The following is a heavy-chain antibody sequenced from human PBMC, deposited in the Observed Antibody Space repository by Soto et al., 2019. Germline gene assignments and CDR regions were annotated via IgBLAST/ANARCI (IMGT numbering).Heavy chain of an antibody. CDR1: GFTFNSYG. D-gene: IGHD1-26*01. CDR2: ISYDGSNK. J-gene: IGHJ4*02. V-gene: IGHV3-30*03. Sequence: GGSLRLSCAASGFTFNSYGMHWVRQAPGKGLEWVAVISYDGSNKYYADSVKGRFTISRDNSKNTLYLQMNSLRAEDTAVYYCASGGSLCWGQGTLVTVSS. CDR3: ASGGSLC.